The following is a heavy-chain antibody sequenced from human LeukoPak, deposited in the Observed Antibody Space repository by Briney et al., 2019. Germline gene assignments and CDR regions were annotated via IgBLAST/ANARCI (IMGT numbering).Heavy chain of an antibody. J-gene: IGHJ4*02. D-gene: IGHD2-15*01. V-gene: IGHV3-30*04. Sequence: PGPSLRLSRSASGFTFITYAMHCVRQAPGKGLEWVAFISYGGSNKYYADSVKGRFTISRDNSKNTLYLQMNSLRAEDTAVYYCASNFSPGTVVVVAADYWGQGTLVTVSS. CDR1: GFTFITYA. CDR2: ISYGGSNK. CDR3: ASNFSPGTVVVVAADY.